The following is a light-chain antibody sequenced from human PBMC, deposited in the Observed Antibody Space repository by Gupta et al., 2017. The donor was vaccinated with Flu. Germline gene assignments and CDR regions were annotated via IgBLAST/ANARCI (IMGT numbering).Light chain of an antibody. V-gene: IGKV3-20*01. CDR1: QSVSSDY. CDR3: QQFCGSIT. Sequence: PGTLSLSPGERATLSCRASQSVSSDYLVWYQQKPGQAPSLIIYGASNSASGSPDGFSGGGYVKDFTLTSSRREYEDFAVYYGQQFCGSITFGRGTKVEI. J-gene: IGKJ4*01. CDR2: GAS.